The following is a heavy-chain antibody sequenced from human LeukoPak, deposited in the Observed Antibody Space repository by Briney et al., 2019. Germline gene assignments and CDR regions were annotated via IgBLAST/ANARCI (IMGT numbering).Heavy chain of an antibody. V-gene: IGHV3-74*01. Sequence: QPGGSLRLSCAASGFTFSREWMHWVRQVPGKGPVWVSRINSDGSSTTYADSVKGRFTVSRDNAKNTLYLQMNSLRVEDTAVYYCGRVDDLGSYYKNWGQGTLVTVSS. CDR3: GRVDDLGSYYKN. D-gene: IGHD3-10*01. CDR2: INSDGSST. CDR1: GFTFSREW. J-gene: IGHJ4*02.